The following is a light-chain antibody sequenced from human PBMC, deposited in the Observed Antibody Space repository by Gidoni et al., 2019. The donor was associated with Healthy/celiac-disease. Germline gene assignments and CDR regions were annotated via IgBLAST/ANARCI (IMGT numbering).Light chain of an antibody. CDR1: PDISNY. V-gene: IGKV1-33*01. CDR3: QQYDNLLLT. CDR2: DAS. J-gene: IGKJ4*01. Sequence: IQMSQSPSSLSASVGDRVTLTCPASPDISNYLNWYQQKPGKAPKLLIYDASNLETGVPSRFSGSGSGTDFTFTISSLQPEDIATYYCQQYDNLLLTFGGGTKVEIK.